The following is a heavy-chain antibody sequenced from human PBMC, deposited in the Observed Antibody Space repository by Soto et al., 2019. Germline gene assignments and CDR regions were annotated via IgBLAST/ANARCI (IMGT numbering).Heavy chain of an antibody. CDR2: IYDSGIT. CDR1: GGSVGSGEYY. D-gene: IGHD5-18*01. Sequence: QVQLQESGPGLVKPSQTVSLACTGSGGSVGSGEYYYSWIRQPPGKGLEWIGYIYDSGITNYTPSLKGRVTMSLDRSNNQVSLKLRSVTAADTAVYFCARDVAHGYTENVWGQGSMVTVSS. V-gene: IGHV4-30-4*01. CDR3: ARDVAHGYTENV. J-gene: IGHJ3*01.